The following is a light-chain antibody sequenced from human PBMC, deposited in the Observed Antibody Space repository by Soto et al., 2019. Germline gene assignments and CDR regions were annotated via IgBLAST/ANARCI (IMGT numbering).Light chain of an antibody. V-gene: IGKV3-15*01. CDR1: QSVSSN. J-gene: IGKJ4*01. CDR3: QQYGSSPLT. CDR2: GAS. Sequence: EVVLTQSPATLSVSPGERATLSCRASQSVSSNLAWYQQKRGQAPRLLIYGASTRATGIPARFSGSGSGTEFTLTISSLEPEDFAVYYCQQYGSSPLTFGGGTKVDIK.